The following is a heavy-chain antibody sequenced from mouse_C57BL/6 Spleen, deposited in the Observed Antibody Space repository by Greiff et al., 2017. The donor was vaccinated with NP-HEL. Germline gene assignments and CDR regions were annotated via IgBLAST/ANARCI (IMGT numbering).Heavy chain of an antibody. V-gene: IGHV1-42*01. CDR1: GYSFTGYY. J-gene: IGHJ2*01. D-gene: IGHD1-1*01. CDR3: ARRVRYGSSLYYFDY. Sequence: EVKLQESGPELVKPGASVKISCKASGYSFTGYYMNWVKQSPEKSLEWIGEINPSTGGTTYNQKFKAKATLTVDKSSSTAYMQLKSLTSEDSAVYYCARRVRYGSSLYYFDYWGQGTTLTVSS. CDR2: INPSTGGT.